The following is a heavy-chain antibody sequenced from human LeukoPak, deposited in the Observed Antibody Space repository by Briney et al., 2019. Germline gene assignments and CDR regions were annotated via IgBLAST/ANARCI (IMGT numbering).Heavy chain of an antibody. CDR2: ISSSSSTI. J-gene: IGHJ4*02. V-gene: IGHV3-48*02. CDR1: GFSFSTYA. CDR3: ARNPGDY. Sequence: PGGSLRLSCSASGFSFSTYAMTWVRQAPGKGLEWVSYISSSSSTIYYADSVKGRFTISRDNAKNSLYLQMNSLRDEDTAVYYCARNPGDYWGQGTLVTVSS.